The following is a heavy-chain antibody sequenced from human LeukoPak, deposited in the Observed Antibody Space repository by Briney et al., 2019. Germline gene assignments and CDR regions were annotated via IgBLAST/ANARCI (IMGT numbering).Heavy chain of an antibody. CDR1: GCTFTGYY. Sequence: ASVKVSCKASGCTFTGYYMHWVREAPGPGLEWMGWINPNSGGTNYAQKFQGRVTMTRDTSISTAYMELSRLRSDDTPVYYCARDPLYSSGFSFDPWGQGTLVTVSS. V-gene: IGHV1-2*02. CDR3: ARDPLYSSGFSFDP. D-gene: IGHD6-19*01. CDR2: INPNSGGT. J-gene: IGHJ5*02.